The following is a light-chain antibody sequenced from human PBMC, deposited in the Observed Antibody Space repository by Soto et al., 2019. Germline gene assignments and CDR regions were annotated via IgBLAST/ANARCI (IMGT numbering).Light chain of an antibody. Sequence: DIRMTQSPSTLSGSVGDRVTITCRASQTISSWLAWYQQKPGKAPKLLIYKASTLKSGVPSRFSGSGSGTEFTLTISSLQPDDFETYYCQHYNSYSEAFGQGTKVDIK. J-gene: IGKJ1*01. CDR1: QTISSW. CDR3: QHYNSYSEA. CDR2: KAS. V-gene: IGKV1-5*03.